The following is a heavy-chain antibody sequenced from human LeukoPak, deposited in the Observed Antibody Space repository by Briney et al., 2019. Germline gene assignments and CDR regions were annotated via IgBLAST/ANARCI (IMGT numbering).Heavy chain of an antibody. Sequence: ASVKASCKASVYTFTSYYMHWVGQAPGQGLEWMGIINPSGGSASYAQKFQGRVTMTRDTSTSTVYMELSSLRSEDTAVYYCARDLTDYYGSGSPWGQGTLVTVSS. CDR2: INPSGGSA. CDR1: VYTFTSYY. D-gene: IGHD3-10*01. CDR3: ARDLTDYYGSGSP. J-gene: IGHJ4*02. V-gene: IGHV1-46*01.